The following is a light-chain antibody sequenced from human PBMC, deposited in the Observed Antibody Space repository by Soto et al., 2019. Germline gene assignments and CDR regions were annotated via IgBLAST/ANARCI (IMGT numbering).Light chain of an antibody. CDR3: QQRSNWPIT. J-gene: IGKJ5*01. CDR2: DAS. V-gene: IGKV3-11*01. CDR1: QSVSSY. Sequence: IVLTQSPATLSFSPCERATLSCRASQSVSSYLAWYQQKPGQAPRLLIYDASNRATGIPARFSGSGSGTDFTLTISSLEPEDFAVYYCQQRSNWPITFGQGTRLEIK.